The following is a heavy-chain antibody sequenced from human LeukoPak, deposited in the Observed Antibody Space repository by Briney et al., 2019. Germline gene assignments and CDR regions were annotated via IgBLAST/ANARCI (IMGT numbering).Heavy chain of an antibody. J-gene: IGHJ5*02. CDR1: GGSISSGGYY. V-gene: IGHV4-31*03. Sequence: SGTLSLTCTVSGGSISSGGYYWSWIRQHPGKGLEWIGYIYYSGSTYYNPSLKSRVTTSVDTSKNQFSLKLSSVTAADTAVYYCARGLGYCSGGSCYVSWFDPWGQGTLVTVSS. D-gene: IGHD2-15*01. CDR3: ARGLGYCSGGSCYVSWFDP. CDR2: IYYSGST.